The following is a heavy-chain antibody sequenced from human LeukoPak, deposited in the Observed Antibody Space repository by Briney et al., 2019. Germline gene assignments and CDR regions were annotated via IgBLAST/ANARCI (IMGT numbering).Heavy chain of an antibody. Sequence: SETLSLTCTVSGVSISSTSYYWGWIRQTPGKGLEWIGSIYYSGTTYYNPSLKSRVTISVDASKNQFSLKLRSVTAADTAVFYCARLGDCYVSGTYYFDSWGPGTLVTVSS. CDR2: IYYSGTT. CDR1: GVSISSTSYY. J-gene: IGHJ4*02. D-gene: IGHD3-10*01. V-gene: IGHV4-39*01. CDR3: ARLGDCYVSGTYYFDS.